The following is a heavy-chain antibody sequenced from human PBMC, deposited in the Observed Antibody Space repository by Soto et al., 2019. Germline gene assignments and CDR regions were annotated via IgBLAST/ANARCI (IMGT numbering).Heavy chain of an antibody. CDR1: GFTFGDYA. Sequence: GGFLRLSCTASGFTFGDYAMSWFRQAPGKGLEWVGFIRSKAYGGTTEYAASVKGRFTISRDDSKSIAYLQMNSLKTEDTAVYYCTRHDFWSGYPTPGAFDIWGQGTMVTVSS. J-gene: IGHJ3*02. D-gene: IGHD3-3*01. CDR2: IRSKAYGGTT. V-gene: IGHV3-49*03. CDR3: TRHDFWSGYPTPGAFDI.